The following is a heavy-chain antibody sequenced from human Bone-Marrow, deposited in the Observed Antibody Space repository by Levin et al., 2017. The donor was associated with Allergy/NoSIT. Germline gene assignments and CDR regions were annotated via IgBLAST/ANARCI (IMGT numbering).Heavy chain of an antibody. D-gene: IGHD2-15*01. J-gene: IGHJ4*02. Sequence: GESLKISCAASGFTFSSYAMSWVRQAPGKGLEWVSGISAFDDSTYYADSVKGRFTISRDNSKNTLYLQMNSLRAEDTAVYYCAKDRGCTGGSCYPNALVDYWGQGTLVTVSS. CDR2: ISAFDDST. CDR1: GFTFSSYA. V-gene: IGHV3-23*01. CDR3: AKDRGCTGGSCYPNALVDY.